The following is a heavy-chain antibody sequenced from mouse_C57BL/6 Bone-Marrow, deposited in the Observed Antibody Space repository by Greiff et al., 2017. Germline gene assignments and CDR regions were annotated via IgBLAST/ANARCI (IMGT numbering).Heavy chain of an antibody. D-gene: IGHD2-5*01. J-gene: IGHJ2*01. CDR3: ARDPCYSIYFDY. V-gene: IGHV1-82*01. CDR2: IYPGDGDT. Sequence: VQLQESGPELVKPGASVKISCKASGYAFSSSWMNWVKQRPGKGLEWIGRIYPGDGDTNYNGKFKGKGTLPADKSSSTAYMQLISLTSEDAAVYCCARDPCYSIYFDYWGQGTTLTVSS. CDR1: GYAFSSSW.